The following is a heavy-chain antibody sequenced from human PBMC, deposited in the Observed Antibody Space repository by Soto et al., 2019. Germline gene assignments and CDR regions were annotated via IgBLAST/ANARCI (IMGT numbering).Heavy chain of an antibody. CDR3: ARDEGFSGSQPSGMDV. J-gene: IGHJ6*02. D-gene: IGHD1-26*01. Sequence: EVQLVESGGGLVKPGGSLRLSCAASGFTFSSYSMNWVRQAPGKGLEWVSSISSSSSYIYYADSVKGRFTISRDNAKNSLYLQMNSLRAEDTAVYYCARDEGFSGSQPSGMDVWGQGTTVTVSS. V-gene: IGHV3-21*01. CDR2: ISSSSSYI. CDR1: GFTFSSYS.